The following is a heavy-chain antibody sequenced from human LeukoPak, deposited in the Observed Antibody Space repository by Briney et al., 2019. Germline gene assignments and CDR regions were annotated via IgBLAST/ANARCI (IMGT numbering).Heavy chain of an antibody. D-gene: IGHD6-13*01. CDR3: ARGGWLSAAGGEYNWFGP. Sequence: SETLSLTCSVSGGSISSYYWSWIRQPPGKALEWIGYIYYSGSTTYNPSLKGRVTISLDTSQNQFSLSLSSVSATDTAVYYCARGGWLSAAGGEYNWFGPWGQGTLVTVSS. CDR1: GGSISSYY. CDR2: IYYSGST. J-gene: IGHJ5*02. V-gene: IGHV4-59*08.